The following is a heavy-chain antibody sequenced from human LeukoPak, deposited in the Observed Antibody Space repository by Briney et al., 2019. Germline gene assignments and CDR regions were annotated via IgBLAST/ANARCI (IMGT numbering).Heavy chain of an antibody. D-gene: IGHD6-13*01. Sequence: GGSLRLSCAASGFPFDDYAMHWVRQAPGKGLEWGSGISWNSGSKGYADSVRGRFTISRDNAKNSLYLQMNSLRAEDTAFYYCAKDRGRSWYEDYFDNWGPGTLVTVSS. CDR1: GFPFDDYA. CDR3: AKDRGRSWYEDYFDN. J-gene: IGHJ4*02. CDR2: ISWNSGSK. V-gene: IGHV3-9*01.